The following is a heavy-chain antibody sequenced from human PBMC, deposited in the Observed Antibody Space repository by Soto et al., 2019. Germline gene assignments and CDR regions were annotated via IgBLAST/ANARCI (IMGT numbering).Heavy chain of an antibody. D-gene: IGHD5-12*01. Sequence: QVQLVQSGADVKKPGSSVKVSCKASGGTFSSYAISWVRQAPGQGLEWMGGIIPIFGTANYAQKFQGRVTITADESTSTAYMELSSLRSEDTAVYYCAKGGDSGDDVQGYYYYYGMDVWCQGTTVTVSS. CDR2: IIPIFGTA. J-gene: IGHJ6*02. CDR3: AKGGDSGDDVQGYYYYYGMDV. V-gene: IGHV1-69*01. CDR1: GGTFSSYA.